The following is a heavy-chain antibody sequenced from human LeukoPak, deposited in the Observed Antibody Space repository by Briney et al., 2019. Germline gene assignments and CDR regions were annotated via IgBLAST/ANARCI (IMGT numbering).Heavy chain of an antibody. Sequence: SETLSLTCTVSGGSISSSSYYWGWIRQPPGKGLEWIGSIYYSGSTYYNPSLKSRVTISVDTSKNQFSLKLSSVTAADTAVYYRARHGGGVRYYYDSSGPHYFDYWGQGTLVTVSS. J-gene: IGHJ4*02. CDR3: ARHGGGVRYYYDSSGPHYFDY. D-gene: IGHD3-22*01. CDR2: IYYSGST. CDR1: GGSISSSSYY. V-gene: IGHV4-39*01.